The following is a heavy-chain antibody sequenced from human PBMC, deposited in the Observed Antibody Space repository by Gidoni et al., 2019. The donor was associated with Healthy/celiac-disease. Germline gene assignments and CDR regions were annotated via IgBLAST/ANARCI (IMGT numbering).Heavy chain of an antibody. V-gene: IGHV4-39*01. CDR1: GGSISSSSYY. D-gene: IGHD3-22*01. Sequence: QLQLQESGPGLVKPSETLSLTCTVSGGSISSSSYYWCWIRQPPGKGLEWIGRIYYSGCTYYNPSLKSRVTISVDTSKNQFSLKLSSVTAADTAVYYCAPLTYYYDSSGYYENYYYGMDVWGQGTTVTVSS. CDR3: APLTYYYDSSGYYENYYYGMDV. J-gene: IGHJ6*02. CDR2: IYYSGCT.